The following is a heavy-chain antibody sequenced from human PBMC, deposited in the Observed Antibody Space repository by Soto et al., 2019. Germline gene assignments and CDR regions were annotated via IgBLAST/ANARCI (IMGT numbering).Heavy chain of an antibody. D-gene: IGHD6-6*01. V-gene: IGHV3-13*01. CDR1: GFTFSSYD. Sequence: EVQLVESGGGLVQPGGSLRLSCAASGFTFSSYDMHWVRQATGKGLEWVSGIGTAGDTYYPGSVKGRFTISRENAKNSFYLQINSLRAEDTAVYYCARAWGYSRSSGVLDYWGQGTLVPISS. J-gene: IGHJ4*02. CDR2: IGTAGDT. CDR3: ARAWGYSRSSGVLDY.